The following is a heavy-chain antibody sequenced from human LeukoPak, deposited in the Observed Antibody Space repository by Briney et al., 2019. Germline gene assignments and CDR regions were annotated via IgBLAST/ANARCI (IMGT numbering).Heavy chain of an antibody. J-gene: IGHJ4*02. CDR3: ASLEFDCTNGVCYPYYFDY. D-gene: IGHD2-8*01. CDR1: GGSISSYY. V-gene: IGHV4-59*01. Sequence: SETLSLTCTVSGGSISSYYWSWIRQPPGKGLEWIGYIYYSGSTNYNPSLKSRVTISVDTSKNQFSLKLSSVTAADTAVYYCASLEFDCTNGVCYPYYFDYWGQGTLVTVSS. CDR2: IYYSGST.